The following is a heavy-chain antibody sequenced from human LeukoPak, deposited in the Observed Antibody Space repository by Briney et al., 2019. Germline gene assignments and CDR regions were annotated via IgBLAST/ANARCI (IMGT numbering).Heavy chain of an antibody. CDR1: GFTFSSHS. Sequence: GGSLRLSCAASGFTFSSHSMNWVRQAPGKGLEWVSLISADGGSTFSADSVKGRFSISRDNSKNSLYLQMNSLRSEDTAMYYCAKESGKFDYWGQGTLVAVSS. J-gene: IGHJ4*02. CDR2: ISADGGST. CDR3: AKESGKFDY. V-gene: IGHV3-43*02.